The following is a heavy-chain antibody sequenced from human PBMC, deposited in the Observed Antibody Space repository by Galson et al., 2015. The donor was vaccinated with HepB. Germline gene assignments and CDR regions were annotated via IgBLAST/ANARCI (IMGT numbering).Heavy chain of an antibody. J-gene: IGHJ4*02. CDR1: GFTFSIYD. Sequence: SLRLSCAASGFTFSIYDMTWVRQAPGKGLEWVSSISTSSTYIYYADSLKGRFTISRDNAKNSLYLQVNSLRAEDTAVYFCARSEGYGGKGEFDYWGQGTLVTVSS. CDR2: ISTSSTYI. V-gene: IGHV3-21*01. CDR3: ARSEGYGGKGEFDY. D-gene: IGHD4-23*01.